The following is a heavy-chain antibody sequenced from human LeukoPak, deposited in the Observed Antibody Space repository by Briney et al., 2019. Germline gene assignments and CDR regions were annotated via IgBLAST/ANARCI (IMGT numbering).Heavy chain of an antibody. CDR2: IYTSGST. V-gene: IGHV4-4*07. CDR1: GGSFSIYY. D-gene: IGHD6-13*01. Sequence: SETLSLTCTVPGGSFSIYYWTWIRQPAGKGLEWIGRIYTSGSTNYNPSLKSRVTMSVDTSKNQFSLKLSSVTAADTAVYYCARFSSIAAAFDYWGQGTLVTVSS. J-gene: IGHJ4*02. CDR3: ARFSSIAAAFDY.